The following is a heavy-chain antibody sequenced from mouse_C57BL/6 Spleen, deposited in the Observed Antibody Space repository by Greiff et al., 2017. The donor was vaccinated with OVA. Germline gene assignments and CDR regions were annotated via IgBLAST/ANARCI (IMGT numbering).Heavy chain of an antibody. CDR1: GYSITSGYY. J-gene: IGHJ2*01. D-gene: IGHD1-1*01. Sequence: EVKLQESGPGLVKPSQSLSLTCSVTGYSITSGYYWNWIRQFPGNKLEWMGYISYDGSNNYNPSLKNRISITRDTSKNQFFLKLNSVTTEDTATYYCARDTDYGSSYVGCDYWGQGTTLTVSS. V-gene: IGHV3-6*01. CDR2: ISYDGSN. CDR3: ARDTDYGSSYVGCDY.